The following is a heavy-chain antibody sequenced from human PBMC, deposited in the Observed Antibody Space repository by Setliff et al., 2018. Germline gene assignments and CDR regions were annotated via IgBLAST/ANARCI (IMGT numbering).Heavy chain of an antibody. CDR1: GFTVSSSD. D-gene: IGHD3-3*01. J-gene: IGHJ4*02. Sequence: GSLRLSCATSGFTVSSSDMSWVRQAPGKGLEWISVLSGDGNAYYADSVKGRFTISGDTSRSTLYLQMNSLRAEDTALYYCANYEQRPRNLDYWGQGTLVTVSS. V-gene: IGHV3-53*01. CDR3: ANYEQRPRNLDY. CDR2: LSGDGNA.